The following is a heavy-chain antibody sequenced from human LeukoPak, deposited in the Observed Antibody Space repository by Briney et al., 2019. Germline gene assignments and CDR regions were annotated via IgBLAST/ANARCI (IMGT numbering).Heavy chain of an antibody. J-gene: IGHJ4*02. CDR1: GGSFSGSY. V-gene: IGHV4-34*01. Sequence: SETLSLTCAVYGGSFSGSYWSWIRQPPGKGLEWIGEINHSGSTNSNPSLKSRVTISVDTSKNQFSLKLSSVTAADTAVYYCARVRGSGYQGYFDYWGQGTLVTVSS. CDR2: INHSGST. CDR3: ARVRGSGYQGYFDY. D-gene: IGHD3-22*01.